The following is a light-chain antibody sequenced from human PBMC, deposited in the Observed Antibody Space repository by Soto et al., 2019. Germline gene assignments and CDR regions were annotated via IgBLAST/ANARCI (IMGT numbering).Light chain of an antibody. CDR1: SSDVGGYNY. CDR3: SSYAGSIVV. CDR2: EVS. Sequence: QSALTQPPSASGSPGQSVTISCTGTSSDVGGYNYVSWYQQHPGKAPKLIIYEVSNRPSGVPDRFSGSKSGNTASLTVSGLQAEDEADYSCSSYAGSIVVFGGGTKLTVL. J-gene: IGLJ2*01. V-gene: IGLV2-8*01.